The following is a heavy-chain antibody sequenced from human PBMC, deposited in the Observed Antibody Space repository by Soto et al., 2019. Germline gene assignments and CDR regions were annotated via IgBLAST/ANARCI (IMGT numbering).Heavy chain of an antibody. D-gene: IGHD6-13*01. Sequence: GGSLRLSCAASGFTFSSYGMHWVRQAPGKGLEWVAVISYDGSNKYYADSVKGRFTISRDNSKNTLYLQMNSLRAEDTAVYNCAKDRDSSSWYGFKSLFDPWGQGTLVTVSS. V-gene: IGHV3-30*18. CDR3: AKDRDSSSWYGFKSLFDP. CDR1: GFTFSSYG. J-gene: IGHJ5*02. CDR2: ISYDGSNK.